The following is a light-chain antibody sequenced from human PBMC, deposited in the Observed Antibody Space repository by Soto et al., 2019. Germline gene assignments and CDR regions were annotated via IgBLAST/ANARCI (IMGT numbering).Light chain of an antibody. CDR3: MQIIQVPLP. CDR2: EVS. V-gene: IGKV2D-29*01. CDR1: QSLLHSDGKTF. J-gene: IGKJ5*01. Sequence: DIVMTQTPLSLSVTPGQPASISCKSSQSLLHSDGKTFLYWYLQKPGLPPQLLIYEVSNRFSGVXDXXSGSGEGTAFTLKSSRVEAEDVGVYYCMQIIQVPLPFGQGTRLEIK.